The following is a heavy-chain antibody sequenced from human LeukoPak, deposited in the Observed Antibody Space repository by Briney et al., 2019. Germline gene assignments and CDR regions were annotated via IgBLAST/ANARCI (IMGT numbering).Heavy chain of an antibody. CDR2: ISYDGSNK. V-gene: IGHV3-30*18. J-gene: IGHJ6*02. CDR1: GFTFSSYG. D-gene: IGHD5-12*01. Sequence: GGSLRLSCAASGFTFSSYGMHWVRQAPGKGLEWVAVISYDGSNKYYADSVKGRFTISRDNSKNTLYLQMNSLRAEDTAVYYCAKGRVVATIPYYYYYGMDVWGQGTTVTASS. CDR3: AKGRVVATIPYYYYYGMDV.